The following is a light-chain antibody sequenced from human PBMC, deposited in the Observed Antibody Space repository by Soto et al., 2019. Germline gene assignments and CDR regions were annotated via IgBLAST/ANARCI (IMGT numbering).Light chain of an antibody. Sequence: DIQMTQSPSSLSASVGDRVTITCRASQTISRNLNWYQQKPGKAPDLLIFAASNLQSGVPSRFSGSGSGADFTLTISSLQPEDFATYYCQQSYSTPWTVGQGTKVEI. J-gene: IGKJ1*01. CDR2: AAS. V-gene: IGKV1-39*01. CDR1: QTISRN. CDR3: QQSYSTPWT.